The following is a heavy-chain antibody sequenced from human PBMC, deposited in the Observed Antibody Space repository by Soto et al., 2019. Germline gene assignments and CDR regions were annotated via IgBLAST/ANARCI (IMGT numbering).Heavy chain of an antibody. Sequence: GGSPRLSCAASGFSLSSYAMHWVRQAPGKALEWVAVISYDGINQKYADSVKGRFTISRDNSKNTLYLQMNSLRAEDTAVFHCARDSFPTTTKGHGVYLYYGVDVWGQGTTVTVSS. J-gene: IGHJ6*02. CDR1: GFSLSSYA. CDR3: ARDSFPTTTKGHGVYLYYGVDV. D-gene: IGHD4-4*01. V-gene: IGHV3-30*04. CDR2: ISYDGINQ.